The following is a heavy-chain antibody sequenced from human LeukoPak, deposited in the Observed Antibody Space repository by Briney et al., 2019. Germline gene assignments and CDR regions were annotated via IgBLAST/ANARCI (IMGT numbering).Heavy chain of an antibody. Sequence: SETLSLTCTVSGGSISSSSYYWGWIRQPPGKGLEWIGSIYYSGSTYYNPSLKSRVTISVDTSKNQFSLKLSSVTASDTAVYYCARHSFPTRITVILRGWFDPWGQGTLVTVSS. V-gene: IGHV4-39*01. CDR3: ARHSFPTRITVILRGWFDP. CDR1: GGSISSSSYY. D-gene: IGHD3-22*01. J-gene: IGHJ5*02. CDR2: IYYSGST.